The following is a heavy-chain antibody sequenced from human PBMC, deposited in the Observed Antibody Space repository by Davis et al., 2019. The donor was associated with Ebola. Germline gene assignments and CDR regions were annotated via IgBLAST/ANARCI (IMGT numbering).Heavy chain of an antibody. CDR1: GYTFTRYA. D-gene: IGHD6-13*01. V-gene: IGHV1-3*01. CDR2: IIAGSGNT. J-gene: IGHJ4*02. Sequence: ASVKVSCKASGYTFTRYAMHWVRQAPGQSFEWMGWIIAGSGNTKYSQKFQDRVTITRDTSASTAYMELSSLRSEDTAVYYCAKSYSSTWYSHWDYWGQGTLVTVSS. CDR3: AKSYSSTWYSHWDY.